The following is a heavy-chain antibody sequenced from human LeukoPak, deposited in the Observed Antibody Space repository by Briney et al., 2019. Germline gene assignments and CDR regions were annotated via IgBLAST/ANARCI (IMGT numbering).Heavy chain of an antibody. CDR2: ISAYNGNT. Sequence: ASVKVSCKASGYTFTSYGISWVRQAPGQGLEWMGWISAYNGNTNYAQKLQGRVTMTTDTSTSTAYMELRSLRSDDTAVYYCARATQHCSGGSCYSGGPHSDYWGQGTLVTVSS. CDR3: ARATQHCSGGSCYSGGPHSDY. V-gene: IGHV1-18*01. J-gene: IGHJ4*02. D-gene: IGHD2-15*01. CDR1: GYTFTSYG.